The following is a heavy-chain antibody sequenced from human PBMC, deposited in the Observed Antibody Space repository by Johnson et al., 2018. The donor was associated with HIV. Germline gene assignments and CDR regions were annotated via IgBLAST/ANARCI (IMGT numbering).Heavy chain of an antibody. CDR2: IKQDGSNK. Sequence: VQLVESGGGLVQPGGSLRLSCAASGFTFSNYWMSWVRQAPGKGLEWVANIKQDGSNKYYADSVKGRFTISRDNSKNTLYLQMNSLRAEDTAVYYCAKDGQLRVSPGGAFDIWGQGTMVTVSP. CDR3: AKDGQLRVSPGGAFDI. J-gene: IGHJ3*02. V-gene: IGHV3-7*01. D-gene: IGHD1-14*01. CDR1: GFTFSNYW.